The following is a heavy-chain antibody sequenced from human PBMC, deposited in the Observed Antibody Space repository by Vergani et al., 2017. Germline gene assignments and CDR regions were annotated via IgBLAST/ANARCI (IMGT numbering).Heavy chain of an antibody. D-gene: IGHD2-15*01. CDR2: IYPGDSDP. CDR3: ARGGYCSGGSCLPFDY. CDR1: RYTFTLYS. Sequence: EVQLVQSGAEVKTPGVSLNLSSNLSRYTFTLYSIVCVRHTPGNRLLWSCIIYPGDSDPRYSPSFQGQVTISADKSISTAYLQWSSLKASDTAMYYCARGGYCSGGSCLPFDYWGQGTLVTVSS. V-gene: IGHV5-51*01. J-gene: IGHJ4*02.